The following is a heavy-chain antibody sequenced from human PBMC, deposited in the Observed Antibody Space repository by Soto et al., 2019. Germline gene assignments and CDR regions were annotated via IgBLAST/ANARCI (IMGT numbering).Heavy chain of an antibody. V-gene: IGHV4-30-4*01. D-gene: IGHD6-13*01. CDR2: LYFNGGT. J-gene: IGHJ5*02. Sequence: QVQLQESGPGLVKPSQTLSLTCNVSGGPINSPYYYWSWIRQSPGKGLEWIGYLYFNGGTQYNPSLRTPVSMSLDTSKKHFSLKMRSRTAADTAVYYCARGISKSSSWYEPHTWFDAWCKGALVTVSS. CDR3: ARGISKSSSWYEPHTWFDA. CDR1: GGPINSPYYY.